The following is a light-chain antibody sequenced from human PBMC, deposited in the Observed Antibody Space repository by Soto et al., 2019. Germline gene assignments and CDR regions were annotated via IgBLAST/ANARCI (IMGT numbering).Light chain of an antibody. CDR2: EVS. CDR1: SSDVGGYNY. CDR3: SSYTSSSTLPYV. V-gene: IGLV2-14*01. J-gene: IGLJ1*01. Sequence: QSALTQPASVSGSPGQSITISCTRTSSDVGGYNYVSWYQQHPGKAPKLMIYEVSNRPSGVSNRFSGSKSGNTASLTISGLQAEDEADYYCSSYTSSSTLPYVFGTGTKVTVL.